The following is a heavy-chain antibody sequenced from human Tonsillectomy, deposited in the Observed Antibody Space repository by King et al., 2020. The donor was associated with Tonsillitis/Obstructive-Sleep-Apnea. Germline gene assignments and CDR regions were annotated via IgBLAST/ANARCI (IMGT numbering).Heavy chain of an antibody. D-gene: IGHD2-2*02. CDR1: RFTFSSYT. Sequence: VQLVESGGGLVKPGGSLRLSCAASRFTFSSYTMNWVRQAPGKGLEWVSSISTSSTYIYYTDSVRGRFTISRDNAKNSLYLQMNSLRVEDTAVYYCARADVGGGYCSTSSCNTYDVMDVWGQGTTVTVS. CDR3: ARADVGGGYCSTSSCNTYDVMDV. V-gene: IGHV3-21*01. J-gene: IGHJ6*02. CDR2: ISTSSTYI.